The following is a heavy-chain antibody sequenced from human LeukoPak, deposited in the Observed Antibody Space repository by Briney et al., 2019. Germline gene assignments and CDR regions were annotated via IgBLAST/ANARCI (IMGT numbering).Heavy chain of an antibody. J-gene: IGHJ4*02. D-gene: IGHD1-26*01. Sequence: GASVKVSCKASGYTFTGYYMHWVRQAPGQGLEWMGWINPNSGGTNYAHKFQGRVTMTRDTSISTAYMELSRLRSDDTAVYYCARRRVGATLDYWGQGTLVTVSS. V-gene: IGHV1-2*07. CDR2: INPNSGGT. CDR3: ARRRVGATLDY. CDR1: GYTFTGYY.